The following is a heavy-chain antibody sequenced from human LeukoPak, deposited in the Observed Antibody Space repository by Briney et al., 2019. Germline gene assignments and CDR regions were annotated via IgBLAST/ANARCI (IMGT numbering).Heavy chain of an antibody. CDR2: ISDSGGYK. Sequence: GGSLRLSCAASGLTFRTYAMSWVRQAPGKGLEWVSSISDSGGYKFYADSVKGRFTISRDNSKNTVYLQMNSLRAEDTAVYYCAKGGSYRSQPYFDYWGQGTLVTVSS. D-gene: IGHD3-16*02. CDR1: GLTFRTYA. J-gene: IGHJ4*02. V-gene: IGHV3-23*01. CDR3: AKGGSYRSQPYFDY.